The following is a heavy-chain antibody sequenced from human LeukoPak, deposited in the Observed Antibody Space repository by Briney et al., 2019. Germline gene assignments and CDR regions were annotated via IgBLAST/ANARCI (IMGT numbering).Heavy chain of an antibody. CDR3: AKVLVGTTCFEY. V-gene: IGHV3-53*01. CDR1: GFTVSGNY. Sequence: GGSLRLSCAVSGFTVSGNYMSWVRQAPGKGLEWVSLIYSGGTTYYADSVKGRFTISRDNSKNTLYLQMNSLRAEDTAVYYCAKVLVGTTCFEYWGQGTLVTVSS. CDR2: IYSGGTT. J-gene: IGHJ4*02. D-gene: IGHD1-7*01.